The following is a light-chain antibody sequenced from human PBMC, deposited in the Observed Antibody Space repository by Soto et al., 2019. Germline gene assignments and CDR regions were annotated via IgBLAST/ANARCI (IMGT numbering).Light chain of an antibody. CDR3: SSYAGSSNV. J-gene: IGLJ1*01. V-gene: IGLV2-8*01. CDR2: EVN. CDR1: SSDVGGYNY. Sequence: QSVLTQPPSASGSPGQSVAISCTGTSSDVGGYNYVYWYQQHPGKAPKLMTYEVNKRPSGVPDRFSGSKSGNTASLTVSGLQAEDEADYYCSSYAGSSNVFGTGTKVTVL.